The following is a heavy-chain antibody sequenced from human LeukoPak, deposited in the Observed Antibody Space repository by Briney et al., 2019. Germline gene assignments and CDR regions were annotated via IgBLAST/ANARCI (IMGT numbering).Heavy chain of an antibody. J-gene: IGHJ5*02. D-gene: IGHD3-3*01. Sequence: GASVKVSCKASGYTFTSYYMHWVRQAPGQGLEWMGIINPSGGSTSYAQKFQGRVTMTRDTSTSTVYMKLSSLRSEDTAVYYCARDSPILGWFDPWGQGTLVTVSS. CDR2: INPSGGST. V-gene: IGHV1-46*01. CDR1: GYTFTSYY. CDR3: ARDSPILGWFDP.